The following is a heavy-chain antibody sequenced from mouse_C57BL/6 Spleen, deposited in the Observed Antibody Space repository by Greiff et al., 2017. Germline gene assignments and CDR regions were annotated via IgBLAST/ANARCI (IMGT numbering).Heavy chain of an antibody. D-gene: IGHD1-1*01. CDR3: ARYFTTVVDSYYYAMDY. V-gene: IGHV7-3*01. CDR1: GFTFTDYY. J-gene: IGHJ4*01. CDR2: IRNKANGYTT. Sequence: EVQLVESGGGLVQPGGSLSLSCAASGFTFTDYYMSWVRQPPGKALEWLGFIRNKANGYTTEYSASVKGRFTISRDNSKSILYLQMNALRAEDSATYYCARYFTTVVDSYYYAMDYWGQGTSVTVSS.